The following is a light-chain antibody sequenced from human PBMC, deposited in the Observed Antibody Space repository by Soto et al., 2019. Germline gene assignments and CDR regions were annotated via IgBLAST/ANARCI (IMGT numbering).Light chain of an antibody. J-gene: IGKJ1*01. CDR2: WAS. Sequence: DIVMTQSPDSLSVSLGERATINCKSSQTVLHGSNYLAWYQQRVGQPPKLLIYWASTRESGVPDRFSGSGSATDFTLTISSLQAEDVAVYYWQQYYTTPVTFGQGTKVEI. CDR3: QQYYTTPVT. V-gene: IGKV4-1*01. CDR1: QTVLHGSNY.